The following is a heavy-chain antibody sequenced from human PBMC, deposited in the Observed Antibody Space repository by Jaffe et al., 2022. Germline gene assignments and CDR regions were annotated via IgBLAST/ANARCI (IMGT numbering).Heavy chain of an antibody. J-gene: IGHJ3*02. V-gene: IGHV1-46*03. CDR3: ARNILTGYYICDAFDI. D-gene: IGHD3-9*01. CDR1: GYTFTSYY. CDR2: INPSGGST. Sequence: QVQLVQSGAEVKKPGASVKVSCKASGYTFTSYYMHWVRQAPGQGLEWMGIINPSGGSTSYAQKFQGRVTMTRDTSTSTVYMELSSLRSEDTAVYYCARNILTGYYICDAFDIWGQGTMVTVSS.